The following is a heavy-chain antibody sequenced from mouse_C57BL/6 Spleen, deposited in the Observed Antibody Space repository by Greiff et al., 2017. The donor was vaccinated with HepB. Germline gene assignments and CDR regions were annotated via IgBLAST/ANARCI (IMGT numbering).Heavy chain of an antibody. CDR1: GFSLTSYG. J-gene: IGHJ1*03. Sequence: QVQLQQSGPGLVQPSQSLSITCTVSGFSLTSYGVHWVRQSPGKGLEWLGVIWRGGSTDYNAAFISRLSISKDNSKSQVFFKMNSLQADDTAIYYCAREDYYGSSPWYFDVWGTGTTVTVSS. CDR2: IWRGGST. CDR3: AREDYYGSSPWYFDV. D-gene: IGHD1-1*01. V-gene: IGHV2-2*01.